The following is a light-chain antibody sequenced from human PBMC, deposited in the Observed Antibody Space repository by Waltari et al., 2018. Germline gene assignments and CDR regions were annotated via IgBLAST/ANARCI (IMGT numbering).Light chain of an antibody. CDR2: GAS. CDR1: QSISSN. J-gene: IGKJ4*01. CDR3: QQYSKWPPLT. Sequence: EIVMTQSPAILSVSPGEGATLSCRASQSISSNLAWYQQKPGQAPRLLIYGASTRATGIPDKVTGSGSGIEFSLTISSLQPEDFAIYYCQQYSKWPPLTFGGGTRVEI. V-gene: IGKV3-15*01.